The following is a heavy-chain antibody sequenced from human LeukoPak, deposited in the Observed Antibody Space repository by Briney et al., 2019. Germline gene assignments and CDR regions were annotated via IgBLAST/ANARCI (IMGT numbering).Heavy chain of an antibody. CDR2: IIPILGIA. V-gene: IGHV1-69*04. CDR1: GGTFSSYA. CDR3: ARGGLRYFDWSFDY. D-gene: IGHD3-9*01. Sequence: SVKVSCKASGGTFSSYAISWVRQAPGQGLEWMGRIIPILGIANYAQKFQGRVTTTADKSTSTAYMELSSLRSEDTAVYYCARGGLRYFDWSFDYWGQGTLVTVSS. J-gene: IGHJ4*02.